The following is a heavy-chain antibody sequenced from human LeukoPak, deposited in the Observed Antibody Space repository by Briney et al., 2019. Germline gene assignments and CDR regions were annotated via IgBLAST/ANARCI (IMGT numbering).Heavy chain of an antibody. CDR1: GFPFRSYD. J-gene: IGHJ4*02. D-gene: IGHD1-14*01. CDR3: PRDYRTGGAAYLDS. CDR2: VSGGRDIK. Sequence: GGSLRLSCAASGFPFRSYDMHCVGQAPGEGLEGVAVVSGGRDIKIYAASVKDRFTISRDNSKNTLYMEMNRMKVEETAVYYFPRDYRTGGAAYLDSWRQGPLVLVSS. V-gene: IGHV3-30-3*01.